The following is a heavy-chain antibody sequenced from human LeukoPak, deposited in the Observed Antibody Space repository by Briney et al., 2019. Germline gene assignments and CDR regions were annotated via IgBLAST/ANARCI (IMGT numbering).Heavy chain of an antibody. CDR1: GFAFSNYW. V-gene: IGHV3-7*01. Sequence: QTGGSRRLSCVASGFAFSNYWMSWVRQSPEKGLEWVANIKEDGSKQYYVDSVKGRFTISRDNAKNSLYLQMNSLRAEDTAVYYCASGTREMATISATGLFDYWGQGTLVTVSS. J-gene: IGHJ4*02. CDR3: ASGTREMATISATGLFDY. D-gene: IGHD5-24*01. CDR2: IKEDGSKQ.